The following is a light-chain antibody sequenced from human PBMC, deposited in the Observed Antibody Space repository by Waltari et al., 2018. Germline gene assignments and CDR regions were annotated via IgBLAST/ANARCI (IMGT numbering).Light chain of an antibody. CDR3: QQYATSPLT. V-gene: IGKV3-20*01. J-gene: IGKJ4*01. Sequence: EIVLTQSPGTLSLSPGERATLSCRASQYVVRGYLAWYQQKPGQAPRLLIHGASSRATGIPDRFSGSESGTDFTLTISRLEPEDFATYFCQQYATSPLTFGGGTKVEI. CDR1: QYVVRGY. CDR2: GAS.